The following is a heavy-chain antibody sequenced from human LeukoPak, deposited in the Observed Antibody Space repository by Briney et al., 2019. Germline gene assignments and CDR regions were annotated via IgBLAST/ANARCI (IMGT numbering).Heavy chain of an antibody. Sequence: TSETLSLTCAVYGGSFSGYFWSWTRQPPGKGLEWIGEINDSGGTNYNPSLKSRVTISLDTSRNQLSLKLSSVSAADTAVYYCARSDHRALNYWGQGTLVTVSS. CDR3: ARSDHRALNY. CDR1: GGSFSGYF. V-gene: IGHV4-34*01. D-gene: IGHD3-10*01. CDR2: INDSGGT. J-gene: IGHJ4*02.